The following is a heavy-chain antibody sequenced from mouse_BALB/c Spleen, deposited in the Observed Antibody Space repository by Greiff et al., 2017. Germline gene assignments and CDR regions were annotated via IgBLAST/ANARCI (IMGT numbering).Heavy chain of an antibody. V-gene: IGHV5-17*02. CDR2: ISSGSSTI. CDR3: ASRLCGSSSYYAMDY. Sequence: EVKLVESGGGLVQPGGSRKLSCAASGFTFSSFGMHWVRQAPEKGLEWVAYISSGSSTIYYADTVKGRFTISRDNPKNTLFLQMTSLRSEDTAMYYGASRLCGSSSYYAMDYWGQGTSVTVSS. D-gene: IGHD1-1*01. J-gene: IGHJ4*01. CDR1: GFTFSSFG.